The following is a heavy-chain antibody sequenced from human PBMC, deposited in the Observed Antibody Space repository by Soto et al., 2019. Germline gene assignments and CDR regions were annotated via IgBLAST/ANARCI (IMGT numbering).Heavy chain of an antibody. Sequence: KPGGSLRLSCAASGFTFSSYSMNWVRQAPGKGLEWVSSISSSSSYIYYADSVKGRFTISRDNAKNSLYLQMNSLRAEDTAVYYCARDRSYGPTQTGGMDVWGQGTTVTVSS. J-gene: IGHJ6*02. CDR2: ISSSSSYI. CDR1: GFTFSSYS. D-gene: IGHD5-18*01. CDR3: ARDRSYGPTQTGGMDV. V-gene: IGHV3-21*01.